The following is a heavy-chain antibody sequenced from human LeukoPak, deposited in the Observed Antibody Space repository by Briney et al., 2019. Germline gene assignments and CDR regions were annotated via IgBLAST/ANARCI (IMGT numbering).Heavy chain of an antibody. Sequence: SETLSLTCAVYGGSFSGYYWSWIRQPPGKGLEWIGEINHSGSANYNPSLKSRVTISVDTSKNQFSLKLSSVTAADTAVYYCARWSAGTTQWGAYYFDYWGQGTLVTVSS. V-gene: IGHV4-34*01. CDR3: ARWSAGTTQWGAYYFDY. J-gene: IGHJ4*02. CDR1: GGSFSGYY. D-gene: IGHD1-7*01. CDR2: INHSGSA.